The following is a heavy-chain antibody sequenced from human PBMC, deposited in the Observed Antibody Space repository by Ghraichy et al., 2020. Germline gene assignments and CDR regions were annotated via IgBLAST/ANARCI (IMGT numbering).Heavy chain of an antibody. CDR2: IYYSGST. CDR1: GGSISSYY. Sequence: SETLSLTCTVSGGSISSYYWSWIRQPPGKGLEWIGYIYYSGSTNYNPSLKSRVTISVDTSKNQFSLKLSSVTAADTAVYYCARDLGYYDSSGYSTGYWGQGTLVTVSS. CDR3: ARDLGYYDSSGYSTGY. D-gene: IGHD3-22*01. V-gene: IGHV4-59*01. J-gene: IGHJ4*02.